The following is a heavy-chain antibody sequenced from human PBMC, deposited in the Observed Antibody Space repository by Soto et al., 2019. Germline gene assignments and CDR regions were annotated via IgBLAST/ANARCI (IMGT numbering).Heavy chain of an antibody. Sequence: EVQLVESGGGLVQPGGSLRLSCAASAFTFSSYWMHWVRHAPGKGLVWVSRINSDGSSTSYADSVKGRFTISRDNAKNTLYLQMNSLRAEDTAVYYRARMRQELSLYYYYAMDVWGQGTTVTVSS. CDR2: INSDGSST. J-gene: IGHJ6*02. CDR3: ARMRQELSLYYYYAMDV. D-gene: IGHD6-13*01. CDR1: AFTFSSYW. V-gene: IGHV3-74*01.